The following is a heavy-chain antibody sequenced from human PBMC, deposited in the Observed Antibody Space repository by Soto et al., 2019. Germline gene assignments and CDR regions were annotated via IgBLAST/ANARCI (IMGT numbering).Heavy chain of an antibody. CDR1: GLTFSNYW. J-gene: IGHJ4*02. D-gene: IGHD2-2*01. CDR3: ARPARECSSPGCAN. V-gene: IGHV3-7*01. CDR2: INQDGSES. Sequence: EVQLVESGGGLVQPGGSLRLSCVVSGLTFSNYWMSWVRQAPGKGLEWVANINQDGSESYHVDSVKGRFTISRDNAKNSLYLQMTSLRAEDTAVYYCARPARECSSPGCANWGQGTLVTVSS.